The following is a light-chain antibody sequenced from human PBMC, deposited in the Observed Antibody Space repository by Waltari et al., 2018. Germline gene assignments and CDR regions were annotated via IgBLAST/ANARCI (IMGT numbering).Light chain of an antibody. CDR1: QSVSSN. CDR2: GAS. Sequence: ETVMTKSPATLSVSPGERATLSCRASQSVSSNLAWYQQKPGQAPRLLIYGASTRATGIPARFSGSGSGTEFTLTISSLQSEDFAVYYCQQYNNWPLYTFGQGTKLEIK. CDR3: QQYNNWPLYT. J-gene: IGKJ2*01. V-gene: IGKV3-15*01.